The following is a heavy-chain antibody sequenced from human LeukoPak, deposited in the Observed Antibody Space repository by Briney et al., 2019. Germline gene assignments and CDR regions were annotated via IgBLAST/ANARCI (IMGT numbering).Heavy chain of an antibody. Sequence: PSETLSLTCTVSGGSISSYYWSWIRQPAGKGLEWIGRIYTSGSTNYNPSLKSRVTMSVDTSKNQFSLKLSSVTAADTAVYYCAREGRYSYLHYYYYMDVWGKGTTVTISS. J-gene: IGHJ6*03. D-gene: IGHD5-18*01. V-gene: IGHV4-4*07. CDR3: AREGRYSYLHYYYYMDV. CDR2: IYTSGST. CDR1: GGSISSYY.